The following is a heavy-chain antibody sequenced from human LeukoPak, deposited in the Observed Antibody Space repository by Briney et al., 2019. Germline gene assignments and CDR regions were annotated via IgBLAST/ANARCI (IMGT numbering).Heavy chain of an antibody. CDR1: GYTFTSYA. CDR2: INAGNGNT. J-gene: IGHJ4*02. Sequence: ASVKVSCKASGYTFTSYAMHWVRQAPGQRLEWMGWINAGNGNTKYSQKFQGGVTITRDTSASTAYMELSSLRSEDTALYYCARPLFAKGLYDYVWGSYRYDYYFDYWGQGTLVTVSS. V-gene: IGHV1-3*01. D-gene: IGHD3-16*02. CDR3: ARPLFAKGLYDYVWGSYRYDYYFDY.